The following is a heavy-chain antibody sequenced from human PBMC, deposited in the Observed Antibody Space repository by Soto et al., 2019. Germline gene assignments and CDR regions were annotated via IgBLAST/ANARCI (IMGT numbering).Heavy chain of an antibody. CDR3: ASREYYYDSSGYYYVVLDY. CDR1: GFTFSSYW. J-gene: IGHJ4*02. CDR2: IKQDGSEK. Sequence: GGSPRLSCAASGFTFSSYWMSWVRQAPGKGLEWVANIKQDGSEKYYVDSVKGRFTISRDNAKNSLYLQMNSLRAEDTAVYYCASREYYYDSSGYYYVVLDYWGQGTLVTVSS. V-gene: IGHV3-7*01. D-gene: IGHD3-22*01.